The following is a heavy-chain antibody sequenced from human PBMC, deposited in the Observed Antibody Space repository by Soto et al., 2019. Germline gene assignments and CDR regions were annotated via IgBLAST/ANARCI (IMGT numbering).Heavy chain of an antibody. CDR2: VSGDSGST. CDR3: ARDTRGGGAYGLDV. Sequence: QAQLMQSGAEVRKPGASVKVSCQASGYTFDRYGISWVRQAPGQGLEWLGGVSGDSGSTYEAQKLAGRLAMSIDAPTNMASMQLRSLTSDDTAVYYCARDTRGGGAYGLDVWGQGTTVIVSS. V-gene: IGHV1-18*01. CDR1: GYTFDRYG. D-gene: IGHD3-10*01. J-gene: IGHJ6*02.